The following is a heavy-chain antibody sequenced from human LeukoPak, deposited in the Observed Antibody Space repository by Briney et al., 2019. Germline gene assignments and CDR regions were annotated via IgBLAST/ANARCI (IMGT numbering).Heavy chain of an antibody. D-gene: IGHD6-13*01. J-gene: IGHJ4*02. V-gene: IGHV1-3*01. CDR2: INAGNGNT. CDR3: ARDPIGSRWPYYFDY. CDR1: GGTFSSYA. Sequence: ASVKVSCTASGGTFSSYAISWVRQAPGQRLEWMGWINAGNGNTKYSQKFQARVTVTRDTSASTAYMELSSLRSEDTAVYYCARDPIGSRWPYYFDYWGQGTLVTVSS.